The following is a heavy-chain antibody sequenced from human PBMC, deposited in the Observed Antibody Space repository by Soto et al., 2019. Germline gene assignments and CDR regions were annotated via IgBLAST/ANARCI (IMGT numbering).Heavy chain of an antibody. J-gene: IGHJ5*02. D-gene: IGHD2-2*01. Sequence: SETLSLTCTVSGGSISSGGYYWSWIRQHPGKGLEWIGYIYYSGSTYYNPSLKSRVTISVDTSKNQFSLKLSSVTAADTAVYYCARARSSWDQLSPSGHWFDPWGQGTMVTVYS. V-gene: IGHV4-31*03. CDR2: IYYSGST. CDR3: ARARSSWDQLSPSGHWFDP. CDR1: GGSISSGGYY.